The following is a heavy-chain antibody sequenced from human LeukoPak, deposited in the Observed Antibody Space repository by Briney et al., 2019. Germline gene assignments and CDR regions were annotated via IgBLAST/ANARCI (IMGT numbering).Heavy chain of an antibody. V-gene: IGHV4-59*01. J-gene: IGHJ4*02. Sequence: PSETLSLTCTVSGDSISSYYWSWIRQPPGKGLEWIGYIYHTGSTNYSPSLKSRVTMSVDASRNQFSLKLVSVTAADTAVYYCARDRGSTGYYYLDSWGQGILVTVSS. CDR1: GDSISSYY. CDR2: IYHTGST. D-gene: IGHD6-19*01. CDR3: ARDRGSTGYYYLDS.